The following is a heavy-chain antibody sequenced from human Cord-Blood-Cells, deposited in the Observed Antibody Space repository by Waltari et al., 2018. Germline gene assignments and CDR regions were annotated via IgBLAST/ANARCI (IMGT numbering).Heavy chain of an antibody. CDR3: ASQRGVVVVAATIRDYYGMDV. Sequence: QVQLVQSGAEVKKPGASVKVSCKASGYTFTSYAMHWVRQAPGQRLEWMGWINAGNGNTKYSQKFQGRVTSTRDTSASTAYMELSSLRSEDTAVYYCASQRGVVVVAATIRDYYGMDVWGQGTTVTVSS. V-gene: IGHV1-3*01. CDR1: GYTFTSYA. J-gene: IGHJ6*02. CDR2: INAGNGNT. D-gene: IGHD2-15*01.